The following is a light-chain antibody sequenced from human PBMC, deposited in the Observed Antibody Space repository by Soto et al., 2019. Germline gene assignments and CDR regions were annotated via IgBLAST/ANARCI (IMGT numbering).Light chain of an antibody. CDR2: GDS. Sequence: QSVLTQPPSVSRAPGQRVSISCTGSSSNIGAGYDVHWYQQLPGTAPKLLIYGDSNRPSGVSDRFSGSRSGTSASLAITGLQAEDEADYYCQSYDSSLSASVFGTGTKVTVL. CDR3: QSYDSSLSASV. V-gene: IGLV1-40*01. CDR1: SSNIGAGYD. J-gene: IGLJ1*01.